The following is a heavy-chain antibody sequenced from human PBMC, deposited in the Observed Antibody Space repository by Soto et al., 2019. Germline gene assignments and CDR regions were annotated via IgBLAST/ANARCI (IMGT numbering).Heavy chain of an antibody. CDR3: ARSSTIRPNFDY. V-gene: IGHV4-39*01. D-gene: IGHD2-2*01. CDR2: IYYSGST. CDR1: GGSISSSTYY. J-gene: IGHJ4*02. Sequence: SETLSLTCTVSGGSISSSTYYWGWIRQPPGKGLEWIGSIYYSGSTYYNPSLKSRVTISVDTSKNQFSLELSSVTAADTAVYYCARSSTIRPNFDYWGQGTLVTVSS.